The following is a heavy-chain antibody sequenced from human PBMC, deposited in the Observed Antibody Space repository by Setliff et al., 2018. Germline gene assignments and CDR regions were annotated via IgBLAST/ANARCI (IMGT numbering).Heavy chain of an antibody. CDR3: ARSINGYQQRYDF. D-gene: IGHD3-16*01. CDR1: GFFFRSYE. V-gene: IGHV3-48*03. CDR2: INSGGTKI. Sequence: GGSLRLSCAASGFFFRSYEMNWVRQTPGKGLEWVSYINSGGTKIYYADSVEGRFTISRDNGKSSLFLQMNSVRAEDTAVYYCARSINGYQQRYDFWDQGALVTVSS. J-gene: IGHJ4*02.